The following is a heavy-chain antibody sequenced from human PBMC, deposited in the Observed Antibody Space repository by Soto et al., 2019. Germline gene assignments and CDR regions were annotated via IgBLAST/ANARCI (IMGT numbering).Heavy chain of an antibody. CDR3: EGGDSSSSHSYYFDY. CDR1: GGSISSSNW. CDR2: IYNSGRT. V-gene: IGHV4-4*02. J-gene: IGHJ4*02. D-gene: IGHD6-6*01. Sequence: QVQLQESGPGLVKPSGTLSLTCAVSGGSISSSNWGRWVRQPPGKGLAWYGEIYNSGRTNYNPSLESRTTISVDKSKIQCSLKLSSVTAADTAVYYGEGGDSSSSHSYYFDYWGQGTLVTVSS.